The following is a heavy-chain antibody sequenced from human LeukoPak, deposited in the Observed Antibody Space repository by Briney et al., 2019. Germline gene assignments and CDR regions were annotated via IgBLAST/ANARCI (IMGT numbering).Heavy chain of an antibody. CDR3: AREPRRHYYDSSGYYNDAFDI. Sequence: ASVKVSCKASGYTFTGYYMHWVRQAPGQGLEWMGRINPNSGGTNYAQKFQGRVTMTRDTSISTDYMELSRLRSDDTAVYYCAREPRRHYYDSSGYYNDAFDIWGQGTMVTVSS. CDR2: INPNSGGT. CDR1: GYTFTGYY. J-gene: IGHJ3*02. D-gene: IGHD3-22*01. V-gene: IGHV1-2*06.